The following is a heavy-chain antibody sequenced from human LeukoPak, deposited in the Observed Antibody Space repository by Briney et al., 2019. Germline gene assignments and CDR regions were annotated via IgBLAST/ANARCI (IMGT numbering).Heavy chain of an antibody. Sequence: PGGSLRLSCEASGITLSHYAMSWVRQAPGKGLEWVSAISGSGANIYHADFVKGGFTISRDNYKNSLYLQMNSLRVEDTAVYYCASGGVVYGACCDFWGQGTLVTVSS. CDR3: ASGGVVYGACCDF. V-gene: IGHV3-23*01. J-gene: IGHJ4*02. CDR2: ISGSGANI. D-gene: IGHD3-16*01. CDR1: GITLSHYA.